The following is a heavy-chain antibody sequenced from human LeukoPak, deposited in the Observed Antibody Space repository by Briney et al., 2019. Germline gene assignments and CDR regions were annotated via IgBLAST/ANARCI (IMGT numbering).Heavy chain of an antibody. V-gene: IGHV4-39*01. CDR2: IYYSGTT. D-gene: IGHD2-2*01. Sequence: PSETLSLTCSVSAGSISSRNYYWGWIRQPPGKGLEWIGSIYYSGTTYYNPSLRSRVSMSVDTSKNQFCLNLSSVTAADTAVYYCASSPRYCSSTSCYLGWFDSWGQGALVTVSS. CDR3: ASSPRYCSSTSCYLGWFDS. CDR1: AGSISSRNYY. J-gene: IGHJ5*01.